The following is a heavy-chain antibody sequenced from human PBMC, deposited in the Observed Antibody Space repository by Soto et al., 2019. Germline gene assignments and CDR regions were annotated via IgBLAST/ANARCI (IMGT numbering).Heavy chain of an antibody. V-gene: IGHV3-30*18. CDR1: GFTFRSYG. Sequence: SLRLSCAASGFTFRSYGMHWVRQAPAKGLEWVAVISYDGSNKYYADSVKGRFTISRDNPKNTLYLQMNSLRAEDTAVYYCAKGGVGSTSNAFDIWGQGTMVTVSS. CDR2: ISYDGSNK. D-gene: IGHD1-26*01. J-gene: IGHJ3*02. CDR3: AKGGVGSTSNAFDI.